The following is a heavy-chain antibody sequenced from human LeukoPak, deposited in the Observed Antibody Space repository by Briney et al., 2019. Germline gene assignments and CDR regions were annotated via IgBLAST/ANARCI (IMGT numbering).Heavy chain of an antibody. D-gene: IGHD3-3*01. CDR1: GYSFTTCG. Sequence: GASVKLSCKAAGYSFTTCGICWMRQGQGQGHGLDGWISAYNSDTNYEQKLQGRVTMTTDTSTSTAYMELRSLRSDDTAVYYCARDDLRRTDYGFWSGSYYFDYWGQGTLVTVSS. CDR3: ARDDLRRTDYGFWSGSYYFDY. CDR2: ISAYNSDT. V-gene: IGHV1-18*01. J-gene: IGHJ4*02.